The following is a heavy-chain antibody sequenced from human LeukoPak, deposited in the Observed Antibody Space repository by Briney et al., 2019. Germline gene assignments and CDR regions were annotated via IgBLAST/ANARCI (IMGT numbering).Heavy chain of an antibody. CDR2: INAGNGNT. CDR3: ARILGYCSSTSCYDWFDP. D-gene: IGHD2-2*01. V-gene: IGHV1-3*01. CDR1: GYTFTSYA. J-gene: IGHJ5*02. Sequence: EASVKVSCKASGYTFTSYAMHWVRQAPGQRLEWMGWINAGNGNTKYSQKFQGRATITRDTSASTAYMELSSLRSEDTAVYYCARILGYCSSTSCYDWFDPWGQGTLVTVSS.